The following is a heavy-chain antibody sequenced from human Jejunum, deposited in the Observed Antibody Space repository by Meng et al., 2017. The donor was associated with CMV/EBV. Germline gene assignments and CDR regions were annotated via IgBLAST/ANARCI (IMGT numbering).Heavy chain of an antibody. V-gene: IGHV3-48*03. D-gene: IGHD6-19*01. CDR3: ARLQWVAFAF. CDR1: GFDVKADE. J-gene: IGHJ4*02. CDR2: ISGPGKAI. Sequence: CEVSGFDVKADEMNWGRQVPGKGLEWVSYISGPGKAIYYADSVRGRFTISRDNAKNSLHLQMSDLRVEDTAVYFCARLQWVAFAFLGQGTLVTVSS.